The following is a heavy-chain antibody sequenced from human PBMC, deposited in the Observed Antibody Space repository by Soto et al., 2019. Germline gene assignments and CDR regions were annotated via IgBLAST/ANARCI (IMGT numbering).Heavy chain of an antibody. CDR2: TYYRSKWYN. CDR3: VRLIGNSWLDF. D-gene: IGHD1-26*01. Sequence: SQTLSLTCAISGDSVSSSSVTWNWIRQSPSRGLEWLGMTYYRSKWYNDYAESVKSRITIYPDTSKNQFSLHLNSVTPEDTAVYYCVRLIGNSWLDFWGQGTLVTVSS. V-gene: IGHV6-1*01. CDR1: GDSVSSSSVT. J-gene: IGHJ5*01.